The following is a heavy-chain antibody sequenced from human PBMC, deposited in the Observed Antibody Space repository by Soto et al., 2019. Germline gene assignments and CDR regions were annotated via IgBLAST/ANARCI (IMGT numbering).Heavy chain of an antibody. CDR2: IYSGGST. CDR1: GFTVSSNY. D-gene: IGHD3-9*01. V-gene: IGHV3-66*01. Sequence: EVQLVESGGGLVQPGGSLRLSCAASGFTVSSNYMSWVRQAPGKGLEWVSVIYSGGSTYYADSVKGRFTISRDNSNNTLYLQMNSLRAEDTAVYYCASRGGHYDILTCYYKVFDYWCQGTLVTVSS. J-gene: IGHJ4*02. CDR3: ASRGGHYDILTCYYKVFDY.